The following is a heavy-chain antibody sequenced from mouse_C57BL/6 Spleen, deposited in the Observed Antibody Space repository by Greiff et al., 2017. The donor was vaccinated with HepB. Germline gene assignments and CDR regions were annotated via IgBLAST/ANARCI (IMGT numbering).Heavy chain of an antibody. CDR3: ARGDIYYYGSSSAWFAY. CDR1: GYTFTSYW. CDR2: INPSNGGT. V-gene: IGHV1-53*01. Sequence: QVHVKQPGTELVKPGASVKLSCQASGYTFTSYWMHWVKQRPGQGLEWIGNINPSNGGTNYNEKFKSKATLTVDKSSSTAYMQLSSLTSEDSAVYYCARGDIYYYGSSSAWFAYWGQGTLVTVSA. J-gene: IGHJ3*01. D-gene: IGHD1-1*01.